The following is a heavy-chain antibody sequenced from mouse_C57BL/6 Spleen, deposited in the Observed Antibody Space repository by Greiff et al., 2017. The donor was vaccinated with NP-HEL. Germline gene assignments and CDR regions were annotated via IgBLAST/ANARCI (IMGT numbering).Heavy chain of an antibody. Sequence: QVQLQQPGAELVKPGASVKLSCKASGYTFTSYWMQWVKQRPGQGLEWIGEIDPSDSYTNYNRKFKGKATLNVDPSSSTAYMQLSSLTSEDSAVYYCARGATVAPYDFDYWGQGTTLTVSS. CDR2: IDPSDSYT. CDR3: ARGATVAPYDFDY. V-gene: IGHV1-50*01. D-gene: IGHD1-1*01. J-gene: IGHJ2*01. CDR1: GYTFTSYW.